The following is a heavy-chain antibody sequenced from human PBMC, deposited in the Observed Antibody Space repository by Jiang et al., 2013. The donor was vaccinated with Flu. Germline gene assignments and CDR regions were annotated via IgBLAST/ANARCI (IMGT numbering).Heavy chain of an antibody. CDR1: GGSISSSSYY. CDR2: IYYSGST. D-gene: IGHD5-18*01. CDR3: ASKVDTANRDVDY. Sequence: GSGLVKPSETLSLTCTVSGGSISSSSYYWGWIRQPPGKGLEWIGSIYYSGSTYYNPSLKSRVTISVDTSKNQFSLKLSSVTAADTAVYYCASKVDTANRDVDYWGQGTLVTVSS. V-gene: IGHV4-39*01. J-gene: IGHJ4*02.